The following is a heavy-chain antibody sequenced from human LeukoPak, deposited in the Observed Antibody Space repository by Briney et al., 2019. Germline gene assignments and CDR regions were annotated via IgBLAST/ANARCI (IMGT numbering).Heavy chain of an antibody. Sequence: GGSLRLSCAASGFTFSSYAMSWVRQAPGKGLEWVSAISGSGGSTYYADSVKGRFTISRDNSKNTLYLQMNSLRAEDTAVYYCAKDFQFTPRLLGFDYWGQGTLATVSS. V-gene: IGHV3-23*01. D-gene: IGHD3-3*01. CDR1: GFTFSSYA. J-gene: IGHJ4*02. CDR2: ISGSGGST. CDR3: AKDFQFTPRLLGFDY.